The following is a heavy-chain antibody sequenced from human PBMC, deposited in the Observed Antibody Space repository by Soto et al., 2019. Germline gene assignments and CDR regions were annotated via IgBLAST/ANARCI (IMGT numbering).Heavy chain of an antibody. CDR3: ALRLGDPGRLYFDY. V-gene: IGHV4-31*03. D-gene: IGHD3-16*01. J-gene: IGHJ4*02. CDR1: GGSISNGGYY. CDR2: IYYSGST. Sequence: SETLSLPCTVSGGSISNGGYYCSWISQHPGKGLEWIGYIYYSGSTYYNPSLKSRVSISVDTSKNQFSLKLSSVTAADTAVYYCALRLGDPGRLYFDYWGQGTLVTVSS.